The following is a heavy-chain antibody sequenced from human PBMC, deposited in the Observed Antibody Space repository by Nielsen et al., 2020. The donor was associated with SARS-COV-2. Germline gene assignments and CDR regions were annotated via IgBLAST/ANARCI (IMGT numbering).Heavy chain of an antibody. Sequence: GESLKISCTASGFSFMTYNMHWVRQAPGKGLEWVAAILHYGGNVYHADSVKGRFTISRDNSKNTLYLQMNSLRAEDTAVYYCARVPGIAAAGIDYWGQGTLVTVSS. D-gene: IGHD6-13*01. CDR2: ILHYGGNV. CDR3: ARVPGIAAAGIDY. J-gene: IGHJ4*02. V-gene: IGHV3-30*04. CDR1: GFSFMTYN.